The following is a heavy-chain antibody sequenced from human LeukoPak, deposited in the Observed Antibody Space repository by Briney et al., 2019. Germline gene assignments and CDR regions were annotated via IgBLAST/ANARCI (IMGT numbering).Heavy chain of an antibody. CDR1: GGSISSYY. D-gene: IGHD3-10*01. Sequence: SETLSLTCTVSGGSISSYYWSWIRQPPGKGLEWIGYFYYSGSTNYNPSLKSRVTISVDTSKNQFSLKLSSVTAADTAVYYCARDRAMVRGVNYYYGMDVWGQGTTVTVSS. CDR2: FYYSGST. V-gene: IGHV4-59*01. J-gene: IGHJ6*02. CDR3: ARDRAMVRGVNYYYGMDV.